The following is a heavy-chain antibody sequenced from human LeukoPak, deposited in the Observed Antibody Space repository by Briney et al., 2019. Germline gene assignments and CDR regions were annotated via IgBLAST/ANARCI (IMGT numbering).Heavy chain of an antibody. Sequence: GASVKVSCKAPGGSFGRYAISWVRQAPGQGLEWMGGIVPILGTANYAQKFQGRVTITAGDSTGTAYMELTSLRSADTAVYYCARSQGYSYGSSYWGQGTLVTVSS. V-gene: IGHV1-69*13. D-gene: IGHD5-18*01. CDR1: GGSFGRYA. CDR2: IVPILGTA. J-gene: IGHJ4*02. CDR3: ARSQGYSYGSSY.